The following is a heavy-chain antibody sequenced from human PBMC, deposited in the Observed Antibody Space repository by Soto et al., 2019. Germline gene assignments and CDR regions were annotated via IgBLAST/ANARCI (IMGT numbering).Heavy chain of an antibody. CDR1: GGSISSYY. D-gene: IGHD3-3*01. Sequence: PSETLSLTCTVSGGSISSYYWSWIRQPPGKGLEWIGYIYYSGSTNYNPFLKSRVTISVDTSKNQFSLKLSSVTAADTAVYYCARGDPYYDFWSGPNWFDPWGQGTLVTVSS. V-gene: IGHV4-59*12. CDR3: ARGDPYYDFWSGPNWFDP. J-gene: IGHJ5*02. CDR2: IYYSGST.